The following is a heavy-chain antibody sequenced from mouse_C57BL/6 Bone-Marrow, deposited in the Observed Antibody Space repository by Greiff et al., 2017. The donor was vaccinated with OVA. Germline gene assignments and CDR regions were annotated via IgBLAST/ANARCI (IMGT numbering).Heavy chain of an antibody. CDR2: IYPRSGNT. D-gene: IGHD1-2*01. CDR3: ARVGGYYGYYYAMDY. CDR1: GYTFTSYG. Sequence: QVQLQQSGAELARPGASVKLSCKASGYTFTSYGISWVKQRTGQGLEWIGEIYPRSGNTYYNEKFKGKATLTADKSSSTAYMELRSLTSDDSAVYFCARVGGYYGYYYAMDYWGQGTSVTVSS. V-gene: IGHV1-81*01. J-gene: IGHJ4*01.